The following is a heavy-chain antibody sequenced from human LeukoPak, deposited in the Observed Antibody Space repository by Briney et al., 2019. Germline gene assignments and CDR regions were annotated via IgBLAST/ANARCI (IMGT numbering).Heavy chain of an antibody. D-gene: IGHD2-8*01. Sequence: SDTLSLPRIVSGGSISSYYWRWIRQPAATGLEWVGRIYTSGSTNYNPSLKRRVDMSIDTSKNQFSLKLSSVTAADTAVYYCAIWAESCINGVCYDFDYWGQGTLVTVSS. CDR2: IYTSGST. CDR1: GGSISSYY. J-gene: IGHJ4*02. CDR3: AIWAESCINGVCYDFDY. V-gene: IGHV4-4*07.